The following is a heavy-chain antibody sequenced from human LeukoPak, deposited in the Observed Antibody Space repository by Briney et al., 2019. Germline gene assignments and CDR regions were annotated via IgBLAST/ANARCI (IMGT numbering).Heavy chain of an antibody. V-gene: IGHV4-59*08. Sequence: KPSETLSLTCTVSGGSISSYYWSWIRQPPGKGLEWIGYIYYSGSTNYNPSLKSRVAMSLDTSKNQVSLYLTSVTAADTAMYFCARSFSEKFYFESWGQGTLVTVSS. D-gene: IGHD1-26*01. CDR3: ARSFSEKFYFES. CDR2: IYYSGST. J-gene: IGHJ4*02. CDR1: GGSISSYY.